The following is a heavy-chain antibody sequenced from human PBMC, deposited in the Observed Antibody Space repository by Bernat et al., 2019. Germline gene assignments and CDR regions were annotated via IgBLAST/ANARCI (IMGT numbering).Heavy chain of an antibody. J-gene: IGHJ5*02. Sequence: QVQLVQSGAEVKKPGASVKVSCKASGYTFTSYGISWVRQAPGQGLEWMGWISAYNGNTNYAQKLQGRVTMTTDTSTSTAYMELRSLRSDDTAVYYCARDALPYYDILTGYPPNWFDPWGQGTLVTVSS. CDR2: ISAYNGNT. CDR1: GYTFTSYG. V-gene: IGHV1-18*01. D-gene: IGHD3-9*01. CDR3: ARDALPYYDILTGYPPNWFDP.